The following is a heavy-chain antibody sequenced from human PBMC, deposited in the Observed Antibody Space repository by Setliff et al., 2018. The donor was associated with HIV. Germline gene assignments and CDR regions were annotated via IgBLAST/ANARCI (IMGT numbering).Heavy chain of an antibody. CDR3: ASPYFVVY. J-gene: IGHJ4*02. D-gene: IGHD2-21*01. V-gene: IGHV3-21*01. CDR1: GFTFRNYK. CDR2: ISIGSGGAI. Sequence: GGSLRLSCAASGFTFRNYKFNWVRQAPGRGLEWVSSISIGSGGAIDYADSVKGRFTISRDNAKNSPYLQMNSLRAEDTAVYYCASPYFVVYWGQGTLVTVSS.